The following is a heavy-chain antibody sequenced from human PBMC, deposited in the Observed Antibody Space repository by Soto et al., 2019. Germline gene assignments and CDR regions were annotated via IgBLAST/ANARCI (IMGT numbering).Heavy chain of an antibody. Sequence: ASVKVSCKASGYTFTGYYMHWVRQAPGQGLEWMGWINPNSGDTNYAQKFQGWVTMTRDTSISTAYMELSRLRSDDTAVYYCARGRFIRGVIFSYYYYYYGMDVWGQGTTVTVSS. D-gene: IGHD3-10*01. CDR2: INPNSGDT. CDR3: ARGRFIRGVIFSYYYYYYGMDV. J-gene: IGHJ6*02. CDR1: GYTFTGYY. V-gene: IGHV1-2*04.